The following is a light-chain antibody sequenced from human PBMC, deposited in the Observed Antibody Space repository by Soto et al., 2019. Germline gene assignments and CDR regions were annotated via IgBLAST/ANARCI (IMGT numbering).Light chain of an antibody. Sequence: DIQMTQSPSTLSASVGDRVTITCRASQSISSWLSWYQQKPGKAPNLLIYDVSTLQSGVPSRFSGSGSGADFTLTITSLQPEDSATYYCLQDCNYPWTFGQGTKVDIK. CDR1: QSISSW. CDR2: DVS. J-gene: IGKJ1*01. CDR3: LQDCNYPWT. V-gene: IGKV1-5*01.